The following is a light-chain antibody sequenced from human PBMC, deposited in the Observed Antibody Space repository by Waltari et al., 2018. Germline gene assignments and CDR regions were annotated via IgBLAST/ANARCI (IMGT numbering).Light chain of an antibody. J-gene: IGLJ3*02. CDR2: TDT. V-gene: IGLV1-44*01. CDR3: AAWDDSLNAWV. Sequence: QSVLTQPPSTSETPGQRVTLSCSGSSSNIGTYCFNWYQQVPGTAPILLISTDTQRPAGVPARCSGSKSGTSASLAISVLQSEDEANYFCAAWDDSLNAWVFGGGTKLTVL. CDR1: SSNIGTYC.